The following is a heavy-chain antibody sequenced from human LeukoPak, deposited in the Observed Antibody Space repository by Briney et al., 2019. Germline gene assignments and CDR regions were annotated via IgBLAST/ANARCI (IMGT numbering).Heavy chain of an antibody. CDR1: GFTFSSYS. Sequence: PGGSLRLSCAASGFTFSSYSMNWVRQAPGKGLEWVSYISSSSSTIYYADSVKGRFTISRDNSKNTLYLQMNSLRAEDTAVYYCAKDLPMENYYDSSGYYLDAFDIWGQGTMVTVSS. CDR2: ISSSSSTI. CDR3: AKDLPMENYYDSSGYYLDAFDI. V-gene: IGHV3-48*01. D-gene: IGHD3-22*01. J-gene: IGHJ3*02.